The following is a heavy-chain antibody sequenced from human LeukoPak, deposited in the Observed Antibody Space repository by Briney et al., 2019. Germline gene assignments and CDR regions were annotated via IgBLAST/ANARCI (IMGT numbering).Heavy chain of an antibody. CDR2: INHSEST. J-gene: IGHJ6*03. CDR3: ARIVVRFLEWLPPYYYYYYMDV. Sequence: SETLSLTCAVYGGSFSGYYWSWIRQPPGKGLEWIGEINHSESTNYNPSPKSRVTISVDTSKNQFSLKLSSVTAADTAVYYCARIVVRFLEWLPPYYYYYYMDVWGKGTTVTVSS. V-gene: IGHV4-34*01. D-gene: IGHD3-3*01. CDR1: GGSFSGYY.